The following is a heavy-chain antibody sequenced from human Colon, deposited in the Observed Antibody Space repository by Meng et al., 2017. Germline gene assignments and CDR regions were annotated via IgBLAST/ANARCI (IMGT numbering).Heavy chain of an antibody. CDR1: GGSISTSGYY. J-gene: IGHJ5*02. D-gene: IGHD6-19*01. CDR3: VRSSGWVRTGFDP. CDR2: IGHSGFT. Sequence: QPQLQESGPGLVKPSEALSLTCSVSGGSISTSGYYWGWIRQPPGKGLEWIGSIGHSGFTYYTPSVKSRVTVSIDTSKSQFSLMLTSVTAADTAVYYCVRSSGWVRTGFDPWGQGTLVTVSS. V-gene: IGHV4-39*01.